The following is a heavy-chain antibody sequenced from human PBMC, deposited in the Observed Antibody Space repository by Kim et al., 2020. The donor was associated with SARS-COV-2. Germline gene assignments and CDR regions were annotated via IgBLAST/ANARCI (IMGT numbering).Heavy chain of an antibody. Sequence: NTSLKSRITISVDTSTNPFSLKLSSVTAADTAVYYCARGGYSYGYSDFDYWGQGTLVTVSS. D-gene: IGHD5-18*01. CDR3: ARGGYSYGYSDFDY. J-gene: IGHJ4*02. V-gene: IGHV4-59*09.